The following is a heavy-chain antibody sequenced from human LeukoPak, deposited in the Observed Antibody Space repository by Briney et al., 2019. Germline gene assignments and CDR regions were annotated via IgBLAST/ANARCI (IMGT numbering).Heavy chain of an antibody. J-gene: IGHJ5*02. CDR3: ARDRYLDP. V-gene: IGHV3-23*01. CDR1: GFTFSNYG. CDR2: ISDSGSST. Sequence: GGSLRLSCAASGFTFSNYGMAWVRPVPGQGLQWVSAISDSGSSTYYTDSVKGRFTISRDNAKNTLYLQMNSLRAEDTAVYYCARDRYLDPWGQGTLVTVSS. D-gene: IGHD1-14*01.